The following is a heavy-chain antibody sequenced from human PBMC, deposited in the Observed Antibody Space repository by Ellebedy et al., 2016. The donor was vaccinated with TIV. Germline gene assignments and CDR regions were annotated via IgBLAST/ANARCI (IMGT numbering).Heavy chain of an antibody. V-gene: IGHV3-23*01. CDR2: ISGSGGST. J-gene: IGHJ3*02. CDR3: AKVYDAFDI. D-gene: IGHD5/OR15-5a*01. CDR1: GFTFSSYA. Sequence: GESLKISCAASGFTFSSYAMSWVRQAPGKGLEWVSAISGSGGSTYYADSVKGRFTISRDNSKNTLCLQMNSLRAEDTAVYYCAKVYDAFDIWGQGTMVTVSS.